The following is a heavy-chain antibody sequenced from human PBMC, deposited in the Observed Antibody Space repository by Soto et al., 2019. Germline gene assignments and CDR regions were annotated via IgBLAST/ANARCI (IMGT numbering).Heavy chain of an antibody. CDR1: GFTFNNYA. J-gene: IGHJ4*02. D-gene: IGHD2-15*01. CDR3: AKDWLSGSAPY. Sequence: GGSLRLSCAASGFTFNNYAMNWVRQAPWKWLEWVSAISGSGSLIYYADSVKGRFTISRDNSKNTLYLHMNSLRAEDTAIYYCAKDWLSGSAPYWGQGTLVTVSS. CDR2: ISGSGSLI. V-gene: IGHV3-23*01.